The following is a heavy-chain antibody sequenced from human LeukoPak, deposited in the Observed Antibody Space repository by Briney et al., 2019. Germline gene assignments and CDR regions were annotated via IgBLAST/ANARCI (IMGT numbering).Heavy chain of an antibody. V-gene: IGHV3-74*01. Sequence: GGSLRLSCAASGFTFSTYSMHWVRQAPGEGLVWVSRNADSVKGRFTISRDNAKNTLYLQMNSLRAEDTAVYYCTRRVDATRWYDPWGQGPWSPSPQ. CDR1: GFTFSTYS. D-gene: IGHD2-15*01. CDR3: TRRVDATRWYDP. J-gene: IGHJ5*02.